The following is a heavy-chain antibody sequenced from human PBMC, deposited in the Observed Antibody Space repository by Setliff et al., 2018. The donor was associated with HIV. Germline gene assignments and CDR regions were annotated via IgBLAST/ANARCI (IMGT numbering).Heavy chain of an antibody. CDR3: ARGPRFDPRVKWELLHGPYFDY. Sequence: PSETLSLTCAVYGGSFSGYNWSWIRQTPGKGLEWIGEINHSGSTNHNPSLKSRATISVDTSKNQFSLKLSSVTAADTAVYYCARGPRFDPRVKWELLHGPYFDYWGQGTQVTVSS. CDR1: GGSFSGYN. V-gene: IGHV4-34*04. J-gene: IGHJ4*02. D-gene: IGHD1-26*01. CDR2: INHSGST.